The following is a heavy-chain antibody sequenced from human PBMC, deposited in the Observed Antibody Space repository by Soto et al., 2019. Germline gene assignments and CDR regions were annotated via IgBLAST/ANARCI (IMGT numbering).Heavy chain of an antibody. V-gene: IGHV4-59*01. CDR1: GGSISSYY. CDR3: ARVSPIAAWVQLVRGYYYGMDV. J-gene: IGHJ6*02. D-gene: IGHD6-13*01. CDR2: IYYSGST. Sequence: SETLSLTCTVSGGSISSYYWGWIRQPPGKGLEWIGYIYYSGSTNYNPSLKSRVTISVDTSKNQFSLKLSSVTAADTAVYYCARVSPIAAWVQLVRGYYYGMDVWGQGTTVTVSS.